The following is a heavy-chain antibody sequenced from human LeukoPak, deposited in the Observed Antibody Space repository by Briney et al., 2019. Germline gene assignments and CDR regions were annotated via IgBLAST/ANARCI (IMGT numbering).Heavy chain of an antibody. CDR3: ARLGYSSISYYCDY. CDR2: IYYSGST. D-gene: IGHD6-13*01. J-gene: IGHJ4*02. V-gene: IGHV4-59*08. CDR1: GGSISSYY. Sequence: SETLSLTCTVSGGSISSYYWSWIRQPPGKGLEWIGYIYYSGSTNYNPSLKSRVTISGDTSKNQFSLQLSSVTAADTAVYYCARLGYSSISYYCDYWGQGPRSSSPQ.